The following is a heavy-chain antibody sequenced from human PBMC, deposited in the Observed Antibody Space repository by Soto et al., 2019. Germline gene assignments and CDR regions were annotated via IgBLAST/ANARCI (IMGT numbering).Heavy chain of an antibody. Sequence: QVQLQESGPGLVKPSETLSLTCTVSGDSISSYYWSWIRQPPGKGLEWIGYIYYSGSTNYNPSLKRRVTISLETSKNQFSWKLSSVTAADTAVYYCARRRTYYDILTGYNTPYFDYWGQGTLVTVSS. CDR3: ARRRTYYDILTGYNTPYFDY. CDR1: GDSISSYY. D-gene: IGHD3-9*01. CDR2: IYYSGST. V-gene: IGHV4-59*08. J-gene: IGHJ4*02.